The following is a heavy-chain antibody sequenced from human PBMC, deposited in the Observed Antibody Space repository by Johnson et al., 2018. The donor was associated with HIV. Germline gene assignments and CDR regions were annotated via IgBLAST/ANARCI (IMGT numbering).Heavy chain of an antibody. Sequence: QVQLVESGGGVVQPGRSLRLSCAASGFTFSSYAMHWVRQAPGKRLEWVAVISYDGSNKYYADSVKGRFTISRDNSKNTLYLHMDSLRVGDTAMYYCAKYGGGGTDFSAFDIWGQGTKVIVSS. D-gene: IGHD3-10*01. CDR1: GFTFSSYA. CDR2: ISYDGSNK. V-gene: IGHV3-30-3*02. J-gene: IGHJ3*02. CDR3: AKYGGGGTDFSAFDI.